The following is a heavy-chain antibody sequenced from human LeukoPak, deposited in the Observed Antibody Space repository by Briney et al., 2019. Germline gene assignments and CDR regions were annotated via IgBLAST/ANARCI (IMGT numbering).Heavy chain of an antibody. CDR3: ARGPPAKPGTGYYYGMDV. D-gene: IGHD2-2*01. CDR1: GGSISSYY. CDR2: INHSGST. J-gene: IGHJ6*02. V-gene: IGHV4-34*01. Sequence: SETLSLTCTVSGGSISSYYWSWIRQPPGKGLEWIGEINHSGSTNYNPSLKSRVTISVDMSKNQFSLKLSSVTAADTAVYYCARGPPAKPGTGYYYGMDVWGQGTTVTVSS.